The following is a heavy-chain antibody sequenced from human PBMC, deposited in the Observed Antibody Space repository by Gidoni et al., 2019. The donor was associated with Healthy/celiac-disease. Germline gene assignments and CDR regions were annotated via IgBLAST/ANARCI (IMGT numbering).Heavy chain of an antibody. D-gene: IGHD3-9*01. CDR1: VFTFSSYA. CDR3: AKWPERYSEATFDY. J-gene: IGHJ4*02. CDR2: ISGSWGST. V-gene: IGHV3-23*01. Sequence: EVQLLESGGGFVQPGGSLRLSCAASVFTFSSYAMSWVRQAPGKGLEWVSAISGSWGSTYYADAVKGRFTISRDNYKKTLYLQMNSLRAEDTAVYYCAKWPERYSEATFDYWGQGTLVTVSS.